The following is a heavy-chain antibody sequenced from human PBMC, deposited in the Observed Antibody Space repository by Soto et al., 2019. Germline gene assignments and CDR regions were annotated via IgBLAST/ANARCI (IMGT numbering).Heavy chain of an antibody. J-gene: IGHJ3*02. CDR2: IYPGDSDT. CDR1: GYRFTSYW. CDR3: ARLWPQIIVEGRGAFDI. D-gene: IGHD3-22*01. V-gene: IGHV5-51*01. Sequence: HGESLNISCKGSGYRFTSYWIGWVRQMPGKGLEWMGIIYPGDSDTRYSPSFQGQVTISADKSISTAYLQWSSLKASDTAMYYCARLWPQIIVEGRGAFDIWGQGTMVSVSS.